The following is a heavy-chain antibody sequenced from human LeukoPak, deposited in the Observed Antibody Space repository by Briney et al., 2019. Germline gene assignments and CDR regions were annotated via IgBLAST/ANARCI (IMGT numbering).Heavy chain of an antibody. J-gene: IGHJ5*02. CDR1: GGSISSYY. V-gene: IGHV4-59*12. CDR2: IYYSGST. Sequence: SETLSLTCTVSGGSISSYYWSWIRQPPGKGLEWIGYIYYSGSTNYNPSLKSRVTISVDTSKNQFSLKLSSVTAADTAVYYCAREHLYCSSTSCYHGGFDPWGQGTLVTVSS. D-gene: IGHD2-2*01. CDR3: AREHLYCSSTSCYHGGFDP.